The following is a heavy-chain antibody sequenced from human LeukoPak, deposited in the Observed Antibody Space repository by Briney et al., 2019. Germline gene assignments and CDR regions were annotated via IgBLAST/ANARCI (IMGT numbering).Heavy chain of an antibody. CDR2: IYYSGST. CDR1: GGSISSYY. J-gene: IGHJ4*02. D-gene: IGHD3-10*01. CDR3: AREHYGSGSFYY. Sequence: SETLSLTCTVSGGSISSYYWSWIRQPPGKGLEWIGHIYYSGSTNYTPSLKSRVTISVDTSKNQFSLKLSSVTAADTAVYYCAREHYGSGSFYYWGQGTLVTVSS. V-gene: IGHV4-59*01.